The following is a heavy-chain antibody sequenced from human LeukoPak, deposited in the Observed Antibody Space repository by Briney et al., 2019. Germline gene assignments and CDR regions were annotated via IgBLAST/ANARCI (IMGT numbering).Heavy chain of an antibody. D-gene: IGHD6-13*01. J-gene: IGHJ5*02. CDR1: GFTFSSYS. CDR2: ISSSSSTI. Sequence: GGSLRLSCAASGFTFSSYSMNWVRQAPGKGLEWVSYISSSSSTIYYADSVKGRFTISRDNAKNSLYLQMNSLRAEDTAVYYCARDHGSTWYFRWFDPWGQGTLVTVSS. CDR3: ARDHGSTWYFRWFDP. V-gene: IGHV3-48*01.